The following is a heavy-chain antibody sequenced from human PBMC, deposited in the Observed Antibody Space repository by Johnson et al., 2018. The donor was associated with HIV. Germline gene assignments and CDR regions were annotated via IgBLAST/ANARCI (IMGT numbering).Heavy chain of an antibody. CDR1: GFTFDDYG. D-gene: IGHD3-22*01. CDR2: INWNGGST. Sequence: VQLMESGGGVVRPGGSLRLSCAASGFTFDDYGMNWVRQAPGKGLEWVSGINWNGGSTGYADSVKGRFTLSRDNAKNSLYLQMNSLRAEDTALYYCARGLTPLLYDTSPRDAFDIWGQGTVVTVS. CDR3: ARGLTPLLYDTSPRDAFDI. V-gene: IGHV3-20*04. J-gene: IGHJ3*02.